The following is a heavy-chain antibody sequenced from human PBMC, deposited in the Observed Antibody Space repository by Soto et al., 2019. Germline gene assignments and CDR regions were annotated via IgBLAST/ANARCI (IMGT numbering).Heavy chain of an antibody. CDR3: ARYPWCSGGSCYSYRDY. Sequence: ASVKVSCKASGGTFSSYAISWVRQAPGQGLEWMGGIIPIFGTANYAQKFQGRVTITADESTSTAYMELSSLRSEDTAVYYCARYPWCSGGSCYSYRDYWGQGTLVTVSS. CDR1: GGTFSSYA. J-gene: IGHJ4*02. CDR2: IIPIFGTA. D-gene: IGHD2-15*01. V-gene: IGHV1-69*13.